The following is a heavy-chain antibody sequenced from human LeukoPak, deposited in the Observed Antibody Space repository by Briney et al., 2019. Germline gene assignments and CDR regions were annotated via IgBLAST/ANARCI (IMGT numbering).Heavy chain of an antibody. D-gene: IGHD2-2*01. V-gene: IGHV1-18*01. J-gene: IGHJ6*03. CDR2: ISAYNGNT. Sequence: ASVKVSCKASGYTFTSYGISWVRQAPGQGLEWMGWISAYNGNTNYAQKLQGRVTMTTDTSTSTAYMELRNLRSDDTAVYYCARALQEDIVVVPAAGYYMDVWGKGTTVTVSS. CDR1: GYTFTSYG. CDR3: ARALQEDIVVVPAAGYYMDV.